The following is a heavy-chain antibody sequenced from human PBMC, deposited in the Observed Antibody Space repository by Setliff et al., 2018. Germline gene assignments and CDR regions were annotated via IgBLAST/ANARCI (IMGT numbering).Heavy chain of an antibody. V-gene: IGHV1-18*01. J-gene: IGHJ4*02. CDR2: ISGYTGDI. Sequence: VASVKVSCKTSGFMFSTYGLSWVRQAPGQAPEWIGCISGYTGDINYAPKFRDRVTLTIDPSSTTAYMELRSLKSDDTAFYYCARSSAPSVVLAADFDFWGQGTLVTVSS. CDR1: GFMFSTYG. CDR3: ARSSAPSVVLAADFDF. D-gene: IGHD3-9*01.